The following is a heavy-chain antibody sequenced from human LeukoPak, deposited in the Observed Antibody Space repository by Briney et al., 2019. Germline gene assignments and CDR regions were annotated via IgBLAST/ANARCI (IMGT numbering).Heavy chain of an antibody. J-gene: IGHJ4*02. CDR3: ARKPLSGGYGGTIDY. CDR1: GFTFKRYH. CDR2: IDGGGTNT. Sequence: GGSLRLSCAASGFTFKRYHMSWVRQAPGKGLDWVSSIDGGGTNTYYADSVKGRFTISRDNAKNTLYLRMNSLRAEDTAIYYCARKPLSGGYGGTIDYWGQGTLVTVSS. V-gene: IGHV3-23*01. D-gene: IGHD5-12*01.